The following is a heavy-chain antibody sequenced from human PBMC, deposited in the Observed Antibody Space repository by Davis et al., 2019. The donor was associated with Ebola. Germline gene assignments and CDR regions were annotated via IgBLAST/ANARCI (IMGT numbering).Heavy chain of an antibody. V-gene: IGHV1-46*01. CDR2: INPSGGST. CDR3: ARDRFENLDYYDDSGYSDSFD. Sequence: ASVKVSCKASGYTFTSYYMHWVRQAPGQGLEWMGIINPSGGSTSYAQKFQGRVTLTTETSTNTAYLELRSLTSDDTAVYYCARDRFENLDYYDDSGYSDSFD. J-gene: IGHJ3*02. D-gene: IGHD3-22*01. CDR1: GYTFTSYY.